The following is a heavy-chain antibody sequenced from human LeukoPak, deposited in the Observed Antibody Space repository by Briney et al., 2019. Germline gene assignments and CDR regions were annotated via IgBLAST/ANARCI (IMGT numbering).Heavy chain of an antibody. CDR1: GFTFDDYA. Sequence: GGSLRLSCAASGFTFDDYAMHWVRQAPGKGLEWVSGISWNSETIGYADSVKGRFTISRDNAKNSLLLQMKSLRVEDTALYYCTKPFGPWGQGTLVTVSS. CDR3: TKPFGP. CDR2: ISWNSETI. V-gene: IGHV3-9*01. J-gene: IGHJ5*02.